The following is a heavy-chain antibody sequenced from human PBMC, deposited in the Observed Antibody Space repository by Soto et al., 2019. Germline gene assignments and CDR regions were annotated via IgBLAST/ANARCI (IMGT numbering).Heavy chain of an antibody. CDR1: GFTFSSAA. Sequence: PGGSLRLSYAASGFTFSSAAMNWVRQAPGKGLEWVSIISGTDTRTYYADSVKGRFTISRDNSKNTLYLDMNSLRAEDTAVYYCAKSLDIHYKNWFDPWGQGTLVTVS. CDR2: ISGTDTRT. CDR3: AKSLDIHYKNWFDP. V-gene: IGHV3-23*01. J-gene: IGHJ5*02. D-gene: IGHD4-4*01.